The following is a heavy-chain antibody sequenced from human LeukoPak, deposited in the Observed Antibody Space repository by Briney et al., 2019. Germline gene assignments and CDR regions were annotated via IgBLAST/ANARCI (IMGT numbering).Heavy chain of an antibody. D-gene: IGHD3-16*01. CDR3: AKDAVHLWAYFDY. CDR1: GFTFKTYA. J-gene: IGHJ4*02. CDR2: ISGSGGST. Sequence: PGGSLRLSCAASGFTFKTYAMNWVRQAPGKGLEWVSGISGSGGSTYYADSVKGRVTISRDNSKSTLYLQMNSLRAEDTAVYYCAKDAVHLWAYFDYWGQGTLVTVSS. V-gene: IGHV3-23*01.